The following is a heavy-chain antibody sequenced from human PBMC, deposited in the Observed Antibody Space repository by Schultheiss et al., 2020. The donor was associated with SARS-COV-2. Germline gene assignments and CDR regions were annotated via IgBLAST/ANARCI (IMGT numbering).Heavy chain of an antibody. D-gene: IGHD5-18*01. CDR2: IYYSGST. J-gene: IGHJ4*02. Sequence: GSLRLSCTVSGGSISSYYWSWIRQPAGKGLEWIGRIYYSGSTNYNPSLKSRVTISVDTSKNQFSLKLSSVTAADTAVYYCARRGYSYGLFDYWGQGTLVTVSS. CDR1: GGSISSYY. CDR3: ARRGYSYGLFDY. V-gene: IGHV4-4*07.